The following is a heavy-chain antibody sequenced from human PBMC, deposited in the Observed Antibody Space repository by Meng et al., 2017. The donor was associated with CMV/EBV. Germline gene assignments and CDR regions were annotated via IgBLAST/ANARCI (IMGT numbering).Heavy chain of an antibody. CDR1: GGSISSSSYY. Sequence: QLQLQESGPGRVKPSETRSLTCTVSGGSISSSSYYWGWIRQPPGRGLEWIGSIYYSGSTYYNPSLKSRVTISVDTSKNQFSLKLSSVTAADTAVYYCARATTERVGWFDPWGQGTLVTVSS. CDR2: IYYSGST. CDR3: ARATTERVGWFDP. D-gene: IGHD4-11*01. J-gene: IGHJ5*02. V-gene: IGHV4-39*07.